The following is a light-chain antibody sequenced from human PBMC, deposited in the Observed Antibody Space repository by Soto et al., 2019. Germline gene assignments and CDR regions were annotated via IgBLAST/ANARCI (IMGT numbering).Light chain of an antibody. V-gene: IGKV4-1*01. CDR2: WAS. Sequence: DIVMIQSPDSLAVSLGERATINCKSSQSVLYNSNHKNYLAWYQQKPGQPPKLIIYWASTRESGVPDRFSGSGSGTDFTLTISSLQAEDVAVYYCQQYYGSPLAFGQGTKVEIK. CDR1: QSVLYNSNHKNY. CDR3: QQYYGSPLA. J-gene: IGKJ1*01.